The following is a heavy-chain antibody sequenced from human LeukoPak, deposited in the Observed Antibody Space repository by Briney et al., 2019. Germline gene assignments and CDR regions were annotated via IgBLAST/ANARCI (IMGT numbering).Heavy chain of an antibody. J-gene: IGHJ6*02. CDR2: INHSVST. CDR3: ARAYCSSTSCYTGHYYGMDV. V-gene: IGHV4-34*01. CDR1: GGSFSGYY. D-gene: IGHD2-2*02. Sequence: PSETLSLTCAVYGGSFSGYYWSWIRQPPGNGLEWIGEINHSVSTNYNPSLTSRVTISVDTSKNQFSLKLSSVPAADTAVYYCARAYCSSTSCYTGHYYGMDVWGQGTTVTVSS.